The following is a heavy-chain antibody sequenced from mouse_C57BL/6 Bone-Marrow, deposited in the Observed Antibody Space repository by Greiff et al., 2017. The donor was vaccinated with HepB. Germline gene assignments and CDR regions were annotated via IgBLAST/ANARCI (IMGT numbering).Heavy chain of an antibody. Sequence: VQLQKSGAELVKPGASVKLSCKASGYTFTSYWMHWVKQRPGRGLEWIGRIDPNSGGTKYNEKFQSKATLTVDKPSSTAYMQLSSLTSEDSAVYYCARGLRQFFGAMDYWGQGTSVTVSS. CDR3: ARGLRQFFGAMDY. J-gene: IGHJ4*01. CDR2: IDPNSGGT. V-gene: IGHV1-72*01. D-gene: IGHD2-2*01. CDR1: GYTFTSYW.